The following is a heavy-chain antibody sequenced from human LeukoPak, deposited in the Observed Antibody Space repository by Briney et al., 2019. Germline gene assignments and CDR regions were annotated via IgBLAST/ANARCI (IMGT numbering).Heavy chain of an antibody. J-gene: IGHJ4*02. V-gene: IGHV3-33*01. CDR2: IWYDGYNK. CDR1: GFIFSNYG. CDR3: ARVSHYGSGYYYTLAY. D-gene: IGHD3-10*01. Sequence: GGSLRLSCAASGFIFSNYGMHWVRQAPGKGLEWVAGIWYDGYNKFYADSAKGRFTISRVNSKNTLYLQMSSLRAEDTALYYCARVSHYGSGYYYTLAYWGQGTLVTVSS.